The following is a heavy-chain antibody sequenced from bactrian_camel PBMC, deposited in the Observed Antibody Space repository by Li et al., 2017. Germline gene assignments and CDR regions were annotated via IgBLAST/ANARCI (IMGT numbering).Heavy chain of an antibody. V-gene: IGHV3S35*01. CDR2: ISTVSMLGST. CDR3: AAGSDANWT. J-gene: IGHJ4*01. CDR1: GFTFSTYP. D-gene: IGHD1*01. Sequence: EVQLVESGGGLVQPGGSLRLSCVASGFTFSTYPMTWVRQRPGKGLEWVSHISTVSMLGSTYADSVKGRVTISRDNAKSTVTLQMNTLRSEDTALYYCAAGSDANWTWGQGTQVTVS.